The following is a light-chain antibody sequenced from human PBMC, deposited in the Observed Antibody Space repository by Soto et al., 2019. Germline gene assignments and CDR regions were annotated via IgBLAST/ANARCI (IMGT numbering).Light chain of an antibody. J-gene: IGKJ1*01. CDR1: QSVSSSH. V-gene: IGKV3-20*01. CDR2: GAS. CDR3: HQYGSSPWT. Sequence: EIVLTQSPGTLSLSPGERATLSCRASQSVSSSHLAWYQQKPGQAPRLLIYGASSRATGIPDRFSGSGSGTDFTLTISRLEPEDCAVYYCHQYGSSPWTFGQGTKVEIK.